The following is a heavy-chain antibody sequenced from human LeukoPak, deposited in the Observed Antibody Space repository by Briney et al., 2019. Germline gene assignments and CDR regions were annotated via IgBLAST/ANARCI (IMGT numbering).Heavy chain of an antibody. D-gene: IGHD2-21*02. V-gene: IGHV4-39*01. CDR3: ARRMQGYCVGDCYSSEGSDAFDI. J-gene: IGHJ3*02. Sequence: SETLSLTCTVSGGSISSSSYYWGWIRQPPGKGLVWLGSIYYSGSTYYNPSLKSRVTISVDTSKNQFSLKLSSVTAADTAVYYCARRMQGYCVGDCYSSEGSDAFDIWGEGTMVTVSS. CDR2: IYYSGST. CDR1: GGSISSSSYY.